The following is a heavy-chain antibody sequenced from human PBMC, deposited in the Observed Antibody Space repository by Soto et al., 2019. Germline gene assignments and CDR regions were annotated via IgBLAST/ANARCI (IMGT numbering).Heavy chain of an antibody. Sequence: GGSLRLSCAASGFTFSSYAMSWVRQAPGKGLEWVSAISGSGGSTYYADSVKGRFTISRDNSKNTLYLQMNSLRAEDTAVYYCAKALEFWSGYPNWFDPWGQGTLVTVSS. CDR1: GFTFSSYA. CDR2: ISGSGGST. V-gene: IGHV3-23*01. CDR3: AKALEFWSGYPNWFDP. D-gene: IGHD3-3*01. J-gene: IGHJ5*02.